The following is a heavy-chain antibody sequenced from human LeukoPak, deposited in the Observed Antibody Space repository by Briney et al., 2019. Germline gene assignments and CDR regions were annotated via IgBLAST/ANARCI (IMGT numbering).Heavy chain of an antibody. CDR1: GFTFSSYA. D-gene: IGHD3-10*01. Sequence: PGGSLRLSCAASGFTFSSYAMSWVRQAPGKGLEWVSAISGSGGSTYYADSVKGRFTISRDNSKNTLYLQMSSLRAEDTAVYYCAKGELLWFGELLFDYWGQGTLVTVSS. CDR2: ISGSGGST. J-gene: IGHJ4*02. V-gene: IGHV3-23*01. CDR3: AKGELLWFGELLFDY.